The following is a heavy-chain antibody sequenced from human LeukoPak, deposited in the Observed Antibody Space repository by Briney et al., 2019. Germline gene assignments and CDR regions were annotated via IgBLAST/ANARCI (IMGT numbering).Heavy chain of an antibody. CDR3: ARGWGGDCYHVH. Sequence: ASVKVSCKASGYTFTSYAMHWVRQAPGQRLEWMGWIYGGNGNTKYSQKFQGRVSITRDTSASTVYMELSSLGSEDTAVYYCARGWGGDCYHVHWGQGALVTVSS. CDR2: IYGGNGNT. D-gene: IGHD2-21*02. J-gene: IGHJ4*02. V-gene: IGHV1-3*01. CDR1: GYTFTSYA.